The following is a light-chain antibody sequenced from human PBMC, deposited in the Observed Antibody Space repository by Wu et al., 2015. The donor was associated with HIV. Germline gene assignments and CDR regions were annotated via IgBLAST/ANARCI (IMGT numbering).Light chain of an antibody. J-gene: IGKJ5*01. Sequence: EIVMTQSPATLSVSPGESATLFCKADQSIRTNLAWYQQKPGQAPRLLIYGASARATGVPARFSGSGSETEFTLTIDSLQSEDFAIYYCQQYSNWPPITFGQGTRLEI. CDR3: QQYSNWPPIT. CDR1: QSIRTN. V-gene: IGKV3-15*01. CDR2: GAS.